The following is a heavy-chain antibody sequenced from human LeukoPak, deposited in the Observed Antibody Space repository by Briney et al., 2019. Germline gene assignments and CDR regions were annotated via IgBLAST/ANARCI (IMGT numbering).Heavy chain of an antibody. CDR1: GFTFDDYA. Sequence: AGGSLRLSCAGSGFTFDDYAMHWVRQAPGKGLEWVSLISGDGGSTYYADSVKGRFTISRDNSKNSLYLQMNSLRAEDTAVYYCAKDCTTAVCYIAHWGQGTLVTVSS. V-gene: IGHV3-43*02. D-gene: IGHD2-8*01. CDR2: ISGDGGST. J-gene: IGHJ4*02. CDR3: AKDCTTAVCYIAH.